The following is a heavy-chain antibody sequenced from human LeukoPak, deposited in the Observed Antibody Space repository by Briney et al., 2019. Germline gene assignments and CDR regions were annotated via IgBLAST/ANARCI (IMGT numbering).Heavy chain of an antibody. CDR1: GFTFDDYA. J-gene: IGHJ2*01. V-gene: IGHV3-9*01. Sequence: GRSLRLSCAASGFTFDDYAMHWVRQAPGKGLEWVSGISWNSGCIGYADSVKGRFTISRDNAKNSLYLQMNSLRAEDTALYYCAKDTAKQGYWYFDLWGRGTLVTVSS. CDR2: ISWNSGCI. CDR3: AKDTAKQGYWYFDL.